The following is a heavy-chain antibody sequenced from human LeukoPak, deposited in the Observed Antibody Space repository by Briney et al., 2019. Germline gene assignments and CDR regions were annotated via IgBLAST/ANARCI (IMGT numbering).Heavy chain of an antibody. V-gene: IGHV7-4-1*02. CDR3: ARVGLPHHYYYMDV. J-gene: IGHJ6*03. CDR2: VNTNTGNP. Sequence: ASVKVSCKASGYIFTSYFMNWVRQAPEQGLEWMGWVNTNTGNPTYAQGFTGRFVFSLDTSVSTAYLQISSLKAEDTAVYYCARVGLPHHYYYMDVWGKGTTVTVSS. CDR1: GYIFTSYF. D-gene: IGHD3/OR15-3a*01.